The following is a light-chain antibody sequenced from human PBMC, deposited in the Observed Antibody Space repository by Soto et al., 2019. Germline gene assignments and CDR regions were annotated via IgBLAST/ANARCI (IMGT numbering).Light chain of an antibody. J-gene: IGLJ3*02. Sequence: QSVLTQPPSVSAAPGQKVTISCSGSSPNIGNNYVSWYQQVPGTAPKLLIYDNDKRPSGIPDRFSGSKSGTSATLGITGLQTGDEADYYCGTWDISLGGVVGGGT. CDR2: DND. V-gene: IGLV1-51*01. CDR3: GTWDISLGGV. CDR1: SPNIGNNY.